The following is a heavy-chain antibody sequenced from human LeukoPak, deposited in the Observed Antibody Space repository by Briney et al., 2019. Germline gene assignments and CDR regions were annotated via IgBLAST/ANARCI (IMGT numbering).Heavy chain of an antibody. CDR3: ARSKYYGSGSLDY. CDR2: INPNSGGT. V-gene: IGHV1-2*02. J-gene: IGHJ4*02. CDR1: GYTFAGYY. D-gene: IGHD3-10*01. Sequence: ASVKVSCKASGYTFAGYYMHWVRQAPGQGLEWMGWINPNSGGTNYAQKFQGRVTMTRDASISTAYMELSRLRSDDTAVYYCARSKYYGSGSLDYWGQGTLVTVSS.